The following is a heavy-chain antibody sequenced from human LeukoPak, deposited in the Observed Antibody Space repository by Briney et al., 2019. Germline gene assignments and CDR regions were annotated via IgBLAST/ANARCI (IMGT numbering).Heavy chain of an antibody. CDR1: GFTFSSYA. Sequence: PGGSLRLSCAASGFTFSSYAMHWVRQAPGKGLEWVAVISYDGSNKYYADSVKGRFTISRDNSKNTLYLQMNSLRAEDTAVYYCAREEEDGERYYGSACKVRYYYYGMDVWGQGTTVTVSS. V-gene: IGHV3-30-3*01. J-gene: IGHJ6*02. CDR3: AREEEDGERYYGSACKVRYYYYGMDV. CDR2: ISYDGSNK. D-gene: IGHD3-10*01.